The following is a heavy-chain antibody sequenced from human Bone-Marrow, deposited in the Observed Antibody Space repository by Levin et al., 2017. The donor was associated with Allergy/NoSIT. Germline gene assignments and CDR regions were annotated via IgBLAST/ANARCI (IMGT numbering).Heavy chain of an antibody. CDR3: ATPGAGREGFDY. J-gene: IGHJ4*02. Sequence: SQTLSLTCAVSGYSISSGYYWGWIRQPPGKGLEWIGSIYHSGSTYYNPSLKSRVTISVDTSKNQFSLKLSSVTAADTAVYYCATPGAGREGFDYWGQGTLVTVSS. CDR1: GYSISSGYY. CDR2: IYHSGST. D-gene: IGHD1-14*01. V-gene: IGHV4-38-2*01.